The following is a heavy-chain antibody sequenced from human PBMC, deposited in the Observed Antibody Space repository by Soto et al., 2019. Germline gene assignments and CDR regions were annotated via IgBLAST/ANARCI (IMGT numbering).Heavy chain of an antibody. CDR2: IYHTGST. CDR1: GDSISSGGYS. J-gene: IGHJ4*02. Sequence: QVQLQESGSGLVQPSQTLSLTCTVSGDSISSGGYSWSWIRQPPRQGLEWIGYIYHTGSTSYSPSLKSRVTMSVDKSKNQFSLSLNSVTAADTAIYYCARAHYGPSGYYFDSWGQGALFTVSS. CDR3: ARAHYGPSGYYFDS. D-gene: IGHD3-22*01. V-gene: IGHV4-30-2*01.